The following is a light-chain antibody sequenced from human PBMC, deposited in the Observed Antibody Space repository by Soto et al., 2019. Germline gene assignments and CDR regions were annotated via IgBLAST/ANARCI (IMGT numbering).Light chain of an antibody. V-gene: IGKV3D-15*01. CDR3: QQYNKWPPGT. CDR2: GAS. J-gene: IGKJ1*01. Sequence: EIVMTQSPATLSLSPGERATLSCRASQSVSSNLACYQQKPGQAPRLLIYGASTRATGIPARFSGSGSGTEFTLTISSLQSEDFAIYYCQQYNKWPPGTFGQGTKVEIK. CDR1: QSVSSN.